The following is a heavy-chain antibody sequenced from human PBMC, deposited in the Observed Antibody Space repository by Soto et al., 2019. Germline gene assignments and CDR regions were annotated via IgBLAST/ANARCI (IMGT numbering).Heavy chain of an antibody. CDR1: GGSISSGGYS. CDR2: IYHSGST. Sequence: SETLSLTCAVSGGSISSGGYSWSWIRQPPGKGLEWIGYIYHSGSTYYNPSLKSRVTISVDRSKNQFSLKLSSVTAADTAVYYCARREFDSSTRRNWFDPWGQGTLVTVS. V-gene: IGHV4-30-2*01. CDR3: ARREFDSSTRRNWFDP. J-gene: IGHJ5*02. D-gene: IGHD2-2*01.